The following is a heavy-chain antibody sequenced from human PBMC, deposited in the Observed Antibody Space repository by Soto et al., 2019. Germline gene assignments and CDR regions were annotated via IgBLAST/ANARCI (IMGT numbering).Heavy chain of an antibody. CDR1: GFTFSSYW. CDR3: ARDPVVVVPAAVYYYYYGMDV. Sequence: LRLSCAASGFTFSSYWMSWVRQAPGKGLEWVANIKQDGSEKYYVDSVKGRFTISRDNAKNSLYLQMNSLRAEDTAVYYCARDPVVVVPAAVYYYYYGMDVWGQGTTVTVSS. J-gene: IGHJ6*02. CDR2: IKQDGSEK. D-gene: IGHD2-2*01. V-gene: IGHV3-7*03.